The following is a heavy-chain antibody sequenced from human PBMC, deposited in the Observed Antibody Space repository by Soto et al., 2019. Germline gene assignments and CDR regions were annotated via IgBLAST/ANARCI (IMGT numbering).Heavy chain of an antibody. CDR1: GFPFNNYA. V-gene: IGHV3-23*01. Sequence: EAQLLESGGGLVQPGGSLRLSCEASGFPFNNYAMSWVRQAPGKGLEWVSAIRGTDESTYYAQSVKGRFTISRDNSKNTLNLQMNSLRAEDTAVYYCAKSRSVEDGFDIWGQGTMVTVSS. J-gene: IGHJ3*02. CDR3: AKSRSVEDGFDI. CDR2: IRGTDEST.